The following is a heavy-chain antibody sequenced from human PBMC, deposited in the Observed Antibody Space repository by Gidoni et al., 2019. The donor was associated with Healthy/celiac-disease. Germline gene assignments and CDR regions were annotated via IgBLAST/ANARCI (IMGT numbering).Heavy chain of an antibody. D-gene: IGHD6-13*01. Sequence: QVQLVESGGGVVQPGRSLRLSCAASGFTFRSYGMHWVRQAPGKGLEWVAVISYDGSNKYYADSVKGRFTISRDNSKNTLYLQMNSLRAEDTAVYYCAKDRGYSSSWYLGVYYYYGMDVWGQGTTVTVSS. CDR1: GFTFRSYG. J-gene: IGHJ6*02. CDR3: AKDRGYSSSWYLGVYYYYGMDV. V-gene: IGHV3-30*18. CDR2: ISYDGSNK.